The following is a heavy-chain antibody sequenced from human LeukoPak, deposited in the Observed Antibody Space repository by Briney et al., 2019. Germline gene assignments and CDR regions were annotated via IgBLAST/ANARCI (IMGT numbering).Heavy chain of an antibody. CDR3: ARIVPYSGSHWGLDY. D-gene: IGHD1-26*01. CDR1: GFTFSTYW. CDR2: IKGDESEK. J-gene: IGHJ4*02. V-gene: IGHV3-7*01. Sequence: GGSLRLSCAASGFTFSTYWMSWVRQAPGKGLEWVANIKGDESEKYYVDSVKGRFTISRDNAKNSLHLQMNSLRAEDTAVYYCARIVPYSGSHWGLDYWGQGTLVTVSS.